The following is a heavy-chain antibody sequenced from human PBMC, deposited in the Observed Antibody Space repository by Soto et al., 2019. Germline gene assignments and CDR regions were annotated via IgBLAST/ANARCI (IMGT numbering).Heavy chain of an antibody. CDR1: GGSISSNC. V-gene: IGHV4-59*01. J-gene: IGHJ6*02. Sequence: SETLPLTCTVSGGSISSNCWSWIRQPPGKGLEWIGYIYYSGSTNYNPSLKSRVTISVDTSKNQFSLKLSSVTAADTAVYYCARGSSIAGLYYGMDVWGQGTTVTVSS. CDR2: IYYSGST. D-gene: IGHD6-6*01. CDR3: ARGSSIAGLYYGMDV.